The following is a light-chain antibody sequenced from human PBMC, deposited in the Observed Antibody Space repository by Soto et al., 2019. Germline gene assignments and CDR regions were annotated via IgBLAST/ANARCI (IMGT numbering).Light chain of an antibody. CDR3: CSYTSTNSRV. CDR2: EAS. CDR1: SSDVGSYNL. J-gene: IGLJ3*02. V-gene: IGLV2-14*02. Sequence: QSVLTQPASVSGSPGQSITISCTGTSSDVGSYNLVSWYQHHPGKAPKLVIYEASERPSGVSNRFSGSKSGNTASLTISGLQAEDEAYYYCCSYTSTNSRVFGGGTKLTVL.